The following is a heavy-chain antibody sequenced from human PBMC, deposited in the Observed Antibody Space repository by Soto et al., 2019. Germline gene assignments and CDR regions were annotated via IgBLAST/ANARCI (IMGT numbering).Heavy chain of an antibody. V-gene: IGHV3-23*01. CDR3: AKDQYRAAILLVPFDY. CDR2: ISGSGGST. D-gene: IGHD3-9*01. CDR1: GFTFSTYG. J-gene: IGHJ4*02. Sequence: GGSLRLSCAASGFTFSTYGMSWVRQAPGKGLEWVSGISGSGGSTDYADSVKGRFTISRDNSKNTLYLQMNSLRAEDTAVYYCAKDQYRAAILLVPFDYWGQGTLVTVSS.